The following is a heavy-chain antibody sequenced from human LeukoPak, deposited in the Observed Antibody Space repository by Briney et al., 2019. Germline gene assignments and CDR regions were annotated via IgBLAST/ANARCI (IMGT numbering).Heavy chain of an antibody. V-gene: IGHV3-7*01. CDR1: GFTFSRNW. CDR3: ARDQAVADYYYYYYYMDD. Sequence: PGGSLRLSCAASGFTFSRNWMTWVRQAPGKGLEWVANIKEDGSEKYYVDSVKGRFTISRDNAKNSLYLQMTSLRAEDTAVYYCARDQAVADYYYYYYYMDDWGKGTTVTVSS. CDR2: IKEDGSEK. J-gene: IGHJ6*03. D-gene: IGHD6-19*01.